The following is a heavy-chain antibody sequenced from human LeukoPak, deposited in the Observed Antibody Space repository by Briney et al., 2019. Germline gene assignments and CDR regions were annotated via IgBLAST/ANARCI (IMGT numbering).Heavy chain of an antibody. CDR1: GVPISSYY. D-gene: IGHD1-26*01. J-gene: IGHJ4*02. CDR3: ARLAAISGSDYPDD. V-gene: IGHV4-59*08. CDR2: IFYSGNT. Sequence: SETLSLTCTVSGVPISSYYWSWIRQPPGKGLEWIGYIFYSGNTIYNPSLRSRVTISADTSKNHFSLRLRSVTAADTAVYYCARLAAISGSDYPDDWGQGTLVTVSS.